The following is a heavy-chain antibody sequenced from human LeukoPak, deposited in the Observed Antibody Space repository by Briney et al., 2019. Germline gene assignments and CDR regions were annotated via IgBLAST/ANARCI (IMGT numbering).Heavy chain of an antibody. Sequence: ASVKVSCKASGYTFTGYYMHWVRQAPGQGLEWMGWINPNSGGTNYAQKFQGRVTMTRDTSISTAYMELSSLRSEDTAVYYCARGLLGFMRSDYSNYWDNWFDPWGQGTLVTVSS. CDR2: INPNSGGT. V-gene: IGHV1-2*02. CDR3: ARGLLGFMRSDYSNYWDNWFDP. J-gene: IGHJ5*02. CDR1: GYTFTGYY. D-gene: IGHD4-11*01.